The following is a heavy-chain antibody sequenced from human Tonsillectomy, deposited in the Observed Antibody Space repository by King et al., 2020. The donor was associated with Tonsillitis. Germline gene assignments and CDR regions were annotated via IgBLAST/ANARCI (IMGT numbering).Heavy chain of an antibody. CDR3: AKDRAGSETYFSSAFDI. D-gene: IGHD1-26*01. J-gene: IGHJ3*02. CDR2: ISGSGGST. Sequence: VQLVESGGGLVQPGGSLRLSCAASGFTFSGYAMSWVRQAPGKGLEWVSGISGSGGSTYYADSVKGRFTISRDNAKNTLYLQMNSLRAEDTALYYCAKDRAGSETYFSSAFDIWGQGTVATVSS. V-gene: IGHV3-23*04. CDR1: GFTFSGYA.